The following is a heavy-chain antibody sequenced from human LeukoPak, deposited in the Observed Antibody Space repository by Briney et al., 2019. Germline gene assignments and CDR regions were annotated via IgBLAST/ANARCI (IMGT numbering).Heavy chain of an antibody. CDR1: GGSFSGYY. CDR3: ARGRGPCPRY. CDR2: INHSGST. V-gene: IGHV4-34*01. J-gene: IGHJ4*02. Sequence: SETLSLTCAVYGGSFSGYYWILIRQPPGKGLEWIGEINHSGSTNYNPSLKSRVTISVDTSKNQFSLKLNSVTAADTAVYYCARGRGPCPRYWGQGTLVTVSS.